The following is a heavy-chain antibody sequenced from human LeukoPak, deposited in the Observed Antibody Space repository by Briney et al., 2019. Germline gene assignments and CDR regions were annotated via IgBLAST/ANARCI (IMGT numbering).Heavy chain of an antibody. CDR3: ARTYYDFWSGYYGDGGAFDI. V-gene: IGHV1-3*01. CDR2: INAGNGNT. D-gene: IGHD3-3*01. J-gene: IGHJ3*02. Sequence: VASVKVSCKASGYTFTSYAMHWVRQAPGQRLEWMGWINAGNGNTKYSQKFQGRVTITRDTSASTAYMELSSLRSEDTAVYYCARTYYDFWSGYYGDGGAFDIWGQGTMVTVSS. CDR1: GYTFTSYA.